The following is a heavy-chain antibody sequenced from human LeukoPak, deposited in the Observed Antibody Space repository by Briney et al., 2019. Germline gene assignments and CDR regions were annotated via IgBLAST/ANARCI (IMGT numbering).Heavy chain of an antibody. Sequence: ASETLSLTCTVSGGSISSSSDFWGWIRQSPGKGLEWIGTIYYSGTTYYNPSLESRVILSVDTSKNQFSLKLRSVTAADTAVYYCATAGWYAGWFDPWGQGTLVTVSS. D-gene: IGHD6-19*01. V-gene: IGHV4-39*07. CDR3: ATAGWYAGWFDP. J-gene: IGHJ5*02. CDR2: IYYSGTT. CDR1: GGSISSSSDF.